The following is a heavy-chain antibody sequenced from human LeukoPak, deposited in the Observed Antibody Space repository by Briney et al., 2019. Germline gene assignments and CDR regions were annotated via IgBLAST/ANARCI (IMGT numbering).Heavy chain of an antibody. Sequence: SETLSLTCAVSGGSISTYYWSWVRQPPGEGLEWIGYIYNSGSTNYNPSLKSRVTISVDTSKNQFSLKLSSVTAADAAVYYCARGLAAVDDYFDYWGQGTLVTVS. CDR1: GGSISTYY. CDR3: ARGLAAVDDYFDY. V-gene: IGHV4-59*01. CDR2: IYNSGST. D-gene: IGHD6-13*01. J-gene: IGHJ4*02.